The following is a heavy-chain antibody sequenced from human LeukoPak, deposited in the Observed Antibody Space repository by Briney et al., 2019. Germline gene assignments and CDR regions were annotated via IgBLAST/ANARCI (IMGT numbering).Heavy chain of an antibody. D-gene: IGHD3-3*01. CDR3: ARGSFTIFGVVTEYYYYYYMDV. Sequence: SETLSLTCAVYGGSFSGYYWSWIRQPPGKGLEWIGEINHSGSTNYNPSLKSRVTISVDTSKNQFSLKLSSVTAADTAVYYCARGSFTIFGVVTEYYYYYYMDVWGKGTTVTVSS. V-gene: IGHV4-34*01. CDR1: GGSFSGYY. J-gene: IGHJ6*03. CDR2: INHSGST.